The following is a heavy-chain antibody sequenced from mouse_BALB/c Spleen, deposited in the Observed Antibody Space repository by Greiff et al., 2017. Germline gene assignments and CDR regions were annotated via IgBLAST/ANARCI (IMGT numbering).Heavy chain of an antibody. Sequence: VMLVESGPGLVAPSQSLSITCTVSGFSFTSYGVSWVRQPPGKGLEWLGVIWGDGSTNYHSALISRLSISKDNSKSQVFLKLNSLQTDDTTPYSGAKKKTAYDGNYDYAMDYWGQGTSVTVSS. CDR3: AKKKTAYDGNYDYAMDY. CDR2: IWGDGST. CDR1: GFSFTSYG. J-gene: IGHJ4*01. D-gene: IGHD2-10*01. V-gene: IGHV2-3*01.